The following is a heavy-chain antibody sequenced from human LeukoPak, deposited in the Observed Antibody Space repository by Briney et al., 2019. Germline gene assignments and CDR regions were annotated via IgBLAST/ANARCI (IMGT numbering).Heavy chain of an antibody. J-gene: IGHJ3*02. CDR2: FDPEDGET. CDR1: GYTLTELS. CDR3: ATSLLELDAFDI. D-gene: IGHD1-7*01. Sequence: ASVKVSCKVSGYTLTELSMHWVRPAPGKGLEWMGGFDPEDGETIYAQKFQGRVTMTEDTSTDTAYMELSSLRSEDTAVYYCATSLLELDAFDIWGQGTMVTVSS. V-gene: IGHV1-24*01.